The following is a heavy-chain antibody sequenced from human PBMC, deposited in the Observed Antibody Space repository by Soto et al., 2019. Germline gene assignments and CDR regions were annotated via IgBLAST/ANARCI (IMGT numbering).Heavy chain of an antibody. CDR1: GGSISSSSYY. Sequence: PSETLSLTCTVSGGSISSSSYYWGWIRQPPGKGLEWIGSIYYSGSTYYNPSLKSRVTISVDTSKNQFSLKLSSVTAADTAVYYCAQEKRDSSAYSPIDSCAQGTPLTVSS. CDR2: IYYSGST. J-gene: IGHJ5*01. D-gene: IGHD3-22*01. V-gene: IGHV4-39*01. CDR3: AQEKRDSSAYSPIDS.